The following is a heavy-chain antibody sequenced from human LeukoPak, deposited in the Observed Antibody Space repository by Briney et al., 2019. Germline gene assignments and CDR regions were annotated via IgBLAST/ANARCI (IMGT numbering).Heavy chain of an antibody. D-gene: IGHD5-18*01. CDR3: ARGREGYSYAVDY. CDR1: GGPFSGYY. Sequence: KPTETLSLTCAVYGGPFSGYYWSWIRQPPPKGLQWVGEINHIGRTNYIPPLTNRVTFSVDASKNQFSLKLSSVTAADTAVYYCARGREGYSYAVDYWGQGTLVTVSS. J-gene: IGHJ4*02. V-gene: IGHV4-34*01. CDR2: INHIGRT.